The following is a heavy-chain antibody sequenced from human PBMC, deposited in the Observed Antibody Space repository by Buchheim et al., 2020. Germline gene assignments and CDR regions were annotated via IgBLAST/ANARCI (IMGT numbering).Heavy chain of an antibody. Sequence: QVQLQESGPGLVKPSQTLSLTCTVSGGSISSGGYYWSWIRQHPGKGLEWIGYIYYSGSTYYNPSLKSRVTISVDTAQNQLSLKLSSVTAADTAVYYCAREEDSSGPIVGNAFDIWGQGT. CDR2: IYYSGST. CDR1: GGSISSGGYY. D-gene: IGHD3-22*01. CDR3: AREEDSSGPIVGNAFDI. V-gene: IGHV4-31*03. J-gene: IGHJ3*02.